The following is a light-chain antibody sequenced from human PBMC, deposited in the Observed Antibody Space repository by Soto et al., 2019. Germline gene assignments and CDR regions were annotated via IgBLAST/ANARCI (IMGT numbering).Light chain of an antibody. V-gene: IGLV3-1*01. Sequence: YELTQPPSVSVSPGQTASITCSGDKLGNTYACWYQQKPGQSPVLVIYQDNKRPSGIPERFSGSNSGNTATLTISGAQAMDEADYYCQAWDSSAAHVVFGGGTKLTVL. CDR1: KLGNTY. CDR2: QDN. J-gene: IGLJ2*01. CDR3: QAWDSSAAHVV.